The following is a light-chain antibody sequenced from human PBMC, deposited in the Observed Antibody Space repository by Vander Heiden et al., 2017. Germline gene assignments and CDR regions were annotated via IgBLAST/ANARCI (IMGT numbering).Light chain of an antibody. Sequence: DVQMTQSPTSLSASVGDRVTITCRASQDISSHLAWFQQKSGKAPKSLIYGVSTLQSGVPSRFSGSGSRTDFTLTISSVQPEDFGTYFCQQYHFYPLTFGGGTKVEIK. V-gene: IGKV1-16*01. J-gene: IGKJ4*02. CDR1: QDISSH. CDR2: GVS. CDR3: QQYHFYPLT.